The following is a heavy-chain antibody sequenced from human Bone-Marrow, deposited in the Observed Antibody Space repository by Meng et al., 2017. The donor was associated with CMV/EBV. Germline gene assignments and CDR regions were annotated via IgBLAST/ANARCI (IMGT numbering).Heavy chain of an antibody. CDR3: ARDGDPTAYFDY. CDR2: FGSSGNT. D-gene: IGHD5-18*01. V-gene: IGHV3-23*01. CDR1: GFTFSSYA. J-gene: IGHJ4*02. Sequence: GESLKISCAASGFTFSSYAMSWVRQAPGKGLEWVSTFGSSGNTYYADSVKGRFTISRDNSKNTRYLQMNSLRAEDTAVYCCARDGDPTAYFDYWGQGTLVTVSS.